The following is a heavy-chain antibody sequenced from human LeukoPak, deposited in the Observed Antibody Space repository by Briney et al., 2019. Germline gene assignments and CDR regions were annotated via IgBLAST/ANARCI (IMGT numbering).Heavy chain of an antibody. V-gene: IGHV4-39*01. CDR3: ARRGGRGFFDY. J-gene: IGHJ4*02. CDR1: GGSISSSSYY. CDR2: TYYSGST. D-gene: IGHD2-15*01. Sequence: SETLSLTCTVSGGSISSSSYYWGWIRQPPGKGLEWIGSTYYSGSTYYNPSLKSRVTISVDTSKNQFSLKLSSVTAADTAVYYCARRGGRGFFDYWGQGTLVTVSS.